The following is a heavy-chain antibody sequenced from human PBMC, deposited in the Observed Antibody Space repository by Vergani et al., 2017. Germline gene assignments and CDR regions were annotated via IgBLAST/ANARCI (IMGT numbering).Heavy chain of an antibody. J-gene: IGHJ3*02. CDR1: GFTFIMHA. Sequence: EVQLLESGGDLVQPGGSLRLSCAASGFTFIMHAMSWVRQAPGKGLEWVSTLSASDRRTHYADSVKGRFTISRDISKNTLVLHMNSLRPEDTAVYYCAKVGRSEVAGTFGAFDIWAQGTMVTVSS. CDR3: AKVGRSEVAGTFGAFDI. D-gene: IGHD6-19*01. V-gene: IGHV3-23*01. CDR2: LSASDRRT.